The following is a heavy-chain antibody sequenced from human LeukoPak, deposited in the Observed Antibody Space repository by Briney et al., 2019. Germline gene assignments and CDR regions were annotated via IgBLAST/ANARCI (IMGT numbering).Heavy chain of an antibody. CDR1: GYTFTSYG. CDR3: ARDPFSYYDFWSGYSIWSYYYMDV. V-gene: IGHV1-18*01. D-gene: IGHD3-3*01. CDR2: ISAYNGNT. Sequence: ASVKVSCKASGYTFTSYGISWVRQAPGQGLEWMGWISAYNGNTNYAQKLQGRVTMTTDTSTSTAYMELRSLRSDDTAVYYCARDPFSYYDFWSGYSIWSYYYMDVWGKGTTVTVSS. J-gene: IGHJ6*03.